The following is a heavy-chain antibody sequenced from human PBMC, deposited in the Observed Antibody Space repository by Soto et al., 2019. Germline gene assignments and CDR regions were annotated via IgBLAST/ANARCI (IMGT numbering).Heavy chain of an antibody. Sequence: EVQLLESGGGLVQPGGSLRLSCAASGFTFSRYAMTWVRQAPGKGLEWVSSITGSVGATFYADSVKGRFTISRDNSKSTLDLQMNSLRVEDTAVYYCAKEKEGEPTQPWYVDLWVRGTLVTVSS. D-gene: IGHD2-21*01. CDR1: GFTFSRYA. CDR3: AKEKEGEPTQPWYVDL. CDR2: ITGSVGAT. J-gene: IGHJ2*01. V-gene: IGHV3-23*01.